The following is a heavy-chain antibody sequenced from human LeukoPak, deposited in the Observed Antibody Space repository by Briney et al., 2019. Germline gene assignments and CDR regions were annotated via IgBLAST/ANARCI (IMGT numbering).Heavy chain of an antibody. D-gene: IGHD3-9*01. Sequence: GGSLRLSCVASGFTFSNYAMSWVRQAPGKGLEWVSAITGSGTNRYYADSLKGRFTTSRDNSKNTVFLQMNSLRHEDTAIYYRVIWGDYDVLTGYYVPDYWGQGTLVTVAS. CDR3: VIWGDYDVLTGYYVPDY. V-gene: IGHV3-23*01. CDR1: GFTFSNYA. J-gene: IGHJ4*02. CDR2: ITGSGTNR.